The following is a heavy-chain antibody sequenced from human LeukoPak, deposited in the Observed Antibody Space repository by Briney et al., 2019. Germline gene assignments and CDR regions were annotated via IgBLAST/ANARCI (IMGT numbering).Heavy chain of an antibody. J-gene: IGHJ4*02. CDR1: QFTFNGAW. V-gene: IGHV3-7*01. CDR3: AIWTSGNY. D-gene: IGHD1-1*01. Sequence: GGSLRLSCADSQFTFNGAWMNWVRQAPGKGLEWVANMDPTGSQKRYVDSVRGRFTISKDNPGASLYLDMHSLRAEDTAIYYFAIWTSGNYWGQGTLVTVSS. CDR2: MDPTGSQK.